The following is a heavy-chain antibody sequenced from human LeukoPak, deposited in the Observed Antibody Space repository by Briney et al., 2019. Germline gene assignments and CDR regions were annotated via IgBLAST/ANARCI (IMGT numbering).Heavy chain of an antibody. V-gene: IGHV3-11*04. D-gene: IGHD6-6*01. CDR1: GFSLSDYY. CDR2: ISSTGNVI. Sequence: GGSLRLSCAASGFSLSDYYMSWIRQAPGKGLEWVSCISSTGNVIYYVDSVKGRFTMSRDNAKNSLYLQMNSLRAEDTAVYYCVTRPDVGMDVWGQGTTVTVSS. J-gene: IGHJ6*02. CDR3: VTRPDVGMDV.